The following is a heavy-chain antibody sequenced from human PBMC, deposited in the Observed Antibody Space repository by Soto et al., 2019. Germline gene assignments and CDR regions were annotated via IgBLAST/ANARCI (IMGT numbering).Heavy chain of an antibody. D-gene: IGHD6-19*01. Sequence: EVQLLASGGGLVQPGGSLRLSCAASGFTFSNYAMSWVRQAPGKGLEWVSAMSGSGSSTYYPDSVKGRFTISRDNSRHTLYRQMNGLRAEDTGVYYRAKISGSGWSGVTYFDYWGQGTLVTVSS. CDR1: GFTFSNYA. J-gene: IGHJ4*02. V-gene: IGHV3-23*01. CDR2: MSGSGSST. CDR3: AKISGSGWSGVTYFDY.